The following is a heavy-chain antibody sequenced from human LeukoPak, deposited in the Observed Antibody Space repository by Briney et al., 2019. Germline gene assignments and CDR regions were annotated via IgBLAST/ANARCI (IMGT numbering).Heavy chain of an antibody. CDR3: TTDLGRSRIAPRFYY. J-gene: IGHJ4*02. Sequence: TGGSLRLSCAASGFTFSSYEMNWVRQAPGKGLEWVGRIKSKTDGGTTDYAAPVKGRFTISRDDSKNTLYLQINSLKTEDTAVYYCTTDLGRSRIAPRFYYWGQGTLVTVSS. CDR2: IKSKTDGGTT. D-gene: IGHD6-6*01. CDR1: GFTFSSYE. V-gene: IGHV3-15*01.